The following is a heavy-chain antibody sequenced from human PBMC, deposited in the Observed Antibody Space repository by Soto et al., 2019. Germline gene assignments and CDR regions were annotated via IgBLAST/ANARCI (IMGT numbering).Heavy chain of an antibody. V-gene: IGHV4-31*03. CDR1: GGSISSGGYY. Sequence: SETLSLTCTVSGGSISSGGYYWSWIRQHPGKGLEWIGYIYYSGSTYYNPSLKSRVTISVDTSKNQFSLKLSSVTAADTAVYYCARVAVRAFDIWGQGTMVTVSS. CDR3: ARVAVRAFDI. CDR2: IYYSGST. D-gene: IGHD3-22*01. J-gene: IGHJ3*02.